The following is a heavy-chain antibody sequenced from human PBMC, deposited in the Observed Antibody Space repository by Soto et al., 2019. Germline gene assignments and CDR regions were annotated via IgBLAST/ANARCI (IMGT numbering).Heavy chain of an antibody. Sequence: GGSLRLSCAASGFTFSSYWMHWVRQAPGKGLVWVSRINGDGSSTSYADSVKGRFTISRDNAKNTLYLQMNSLRAEDTAVYYCTRDAYYDFWSSYSGYYYYYMDVWGKGTTVTVSS. J-gene: IGHJ6*03. CDR3: TRDAYYDFWSSYSGYYYYYMDV. V-gene: IGHV3-74*01. D-gene: IGHD3-3*01. CDR2: INGDGSST. CDR1: GFTFSSYW.